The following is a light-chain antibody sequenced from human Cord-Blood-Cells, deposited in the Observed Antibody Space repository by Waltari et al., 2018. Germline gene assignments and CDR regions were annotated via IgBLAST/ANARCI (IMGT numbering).Light chain of an antibody. V-gene: IGLV1-47*01. CDR2: RNN. Sequence: QSVLTQPPSASGTPGQRVTISCSGSSSNIGSNYVYWYQQLPGTAPKLLIYRNNQRPSGSPDRFAGSKSGTSGSLAISGLRSEDEADYYCAAWDDGLSGWVFGGGTKRTVL. J-gene: IGLJ3*02. CDR1: SSNIGSNY. CDR3: AAWDDGLSGWV.